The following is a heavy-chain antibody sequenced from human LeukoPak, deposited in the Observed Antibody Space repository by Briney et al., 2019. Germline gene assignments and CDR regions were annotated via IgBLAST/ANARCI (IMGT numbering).Heavy chain of an antibody. CDR2: ISWNSGSI. V-gene: IGHV3-9*01. CDR1: GFTFDDYA. D-gene: IGHD6-13*01. CDR3: AKDCDSSWCSEEAGDY. Sequence: GGSLRLSCAASGFTFDDYAMHWVRQAPGKGLEWVSGISWNSGSIGYADSVKGRFTISRDNAKNSLYLQMNSLRAEDTALYYCAKDCDSSWCSEEAGDYWGQGTLVTVSS. J-gene: IGHJ4*02.